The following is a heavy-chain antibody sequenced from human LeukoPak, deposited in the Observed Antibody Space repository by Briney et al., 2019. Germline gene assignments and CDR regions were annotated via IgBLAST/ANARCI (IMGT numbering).Heavy chain of an antibody. Sequence: GGSLRLSCAASGFTLDNYNFNWVRQAPGKGLEWVASIRSYSSYIHYADSVKGRFTISRDDAKKSLYLQMDSLRAEDTAVYFCARFAEVYYYVDVWGTGTTVIVSS. D-gene: IGHD2-21*01. V-gene: IGHV3-21*01. CDR1: GFTLDNYN. CDR2: IRSYSSYI. CDR3: ARFAEVYYYVDV. J-gene: IGHJ6*03.